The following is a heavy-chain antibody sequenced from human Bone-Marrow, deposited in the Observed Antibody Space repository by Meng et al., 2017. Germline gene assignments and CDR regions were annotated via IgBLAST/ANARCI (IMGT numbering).Heavy chain of an antibody. V-gene: IGHV3-43D*03. D-gene: IGHD1-26*01. Sequence: GGSLRLSCAASGFTVSSIEMTWVRQAPGKGLEWVSLISWDGGSTYYADSVKGRFTISRDNSKNSLYLQMNSLRAEDTALYYCAKDKGGSYSVYFDYWGQGTLVTVSS. CDR1: GFTVSSIE. J-gene: IGHJ4*02. CDR2: ISWDGGST. CDR3: AKDKGGSYSVYFDY.